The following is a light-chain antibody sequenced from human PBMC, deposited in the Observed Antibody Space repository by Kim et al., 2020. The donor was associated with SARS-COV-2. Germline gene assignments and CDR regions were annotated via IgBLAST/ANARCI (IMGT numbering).Light chain of an antibody. CDR2: GAS. CDR3: QQYGGSPPIT. V-gene: IGKV3-20*01. J-gene: IGKJ5*01. Sequence: PGKRATLSCRAGQPLSPIKLAWYQQKPGQPPRLLIFGASTRATGVPDRFSGRGAETDFTLTISRLETEDFAVFYCQQYGGSPPITFGQGTRLEIK. CDR1: QPLSPIK.